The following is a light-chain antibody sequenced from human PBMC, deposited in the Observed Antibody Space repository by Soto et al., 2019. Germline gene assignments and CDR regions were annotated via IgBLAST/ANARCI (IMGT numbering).Light chain of an antibody. V-gene: IGKV1-39*01. CDR1: QSISSY. J-gene: IGKJ2*01. CDR3: ARSYSTPDDT. Sequence: DIQMTQSPSSLSASVGDRVTITCRASQSISSYLNWYQQKPGKAPKLLIYAASSLQSGVPSRFSGGGSGTDFSLTISSLQPEDFAAYYCARSYSTPDDTFGRGTKLEIK. CDR2: AAS.